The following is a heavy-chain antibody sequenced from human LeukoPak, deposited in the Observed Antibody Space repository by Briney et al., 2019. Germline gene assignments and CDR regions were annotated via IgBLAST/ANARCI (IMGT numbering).Heavy chain of an antibody. D-gene: IGHD2-8*01. CDR3: ARDWDNGRAERPA. Sequence: GASVKVPCKASGYTFTSYDINWVRQATGQGLEWMGWMNPNSGNTGYAQKFQGRVTITRNTSISTAYMELNSLRAEDTAVYYCARDWDNGRAERPAWGQGTLVTVSS. CDR2: MNPNSGNT. V-gene: IGHV1-8*03. J-gene: IGHJ5*02. CDR1: GYTFTSYD.